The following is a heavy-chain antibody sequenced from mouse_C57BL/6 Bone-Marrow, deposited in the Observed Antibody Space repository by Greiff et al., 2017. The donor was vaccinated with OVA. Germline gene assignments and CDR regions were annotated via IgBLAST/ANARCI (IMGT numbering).Heavy chain of an antibody. CDR3: ARPPHYYGTLYYFDY. CDR1: GYTFTDHT. V-gene: IGHV1-78*01. J-gene: IGHJ2*01. D-gene: IGHD1-1*01. CDR2: IYPRDGST. Sequence: VKLVESDAELVKPGASVKISCKVSGYTFTDHTIHWMKQRPEQGLEWIGYIYPRDGSTKYNEKFKGKATLTADKSSSTAYMQLNSLTYEDSAVYFCARPPHYYGTLYYFDYWGQGTTLTVSS.